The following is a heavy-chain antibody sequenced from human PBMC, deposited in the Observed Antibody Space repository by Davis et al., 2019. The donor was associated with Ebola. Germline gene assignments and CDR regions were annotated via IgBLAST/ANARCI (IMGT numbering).Heavy chain of an antibody. CDR2: IRSKANSYAT. CDR1: GFTFTDHY. Sequence: PGGSLRLSCAASGFTFTDHYIDWVRQAPGKGLEWVGRIRSKANSYATAYAVSVKGRFTISRDDSRNAAYLQMNSLKTEDTAVYYCTSLEYSNPPGNDYYMDVWGKGTTATVSS. CDR3: TSLEYSNPPGNDYYMDV. J-gene: IGHJ6*03. D-gene: IGHD6-6*01. V-gene: IGHV3-73*01.